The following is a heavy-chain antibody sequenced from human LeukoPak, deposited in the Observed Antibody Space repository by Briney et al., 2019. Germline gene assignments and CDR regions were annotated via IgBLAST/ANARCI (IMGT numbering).Heavy chain of an antibody. J-gene: IGHJ6*03. CDR1: GGSISSYY. CDR3: ARETSQKGAHYMDV. Sequence: SETLSLTCTVSGGSISSYYWSWIRQPAGKGLEWIGRIYISGSGSTNYNPSLKSRVTMSVDTSKNQFSLKLSSVTAADTAVYYCARETSQKGAHYMDVWGKGTTVTISS. D-gene: IGHD3-16*01. V-gene: IGHV4-4*07. CDR2: IYISGSGST.